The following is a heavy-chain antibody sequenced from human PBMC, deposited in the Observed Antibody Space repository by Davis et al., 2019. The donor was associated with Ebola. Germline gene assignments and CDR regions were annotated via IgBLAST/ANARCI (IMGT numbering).Heavy chain of an antibody. V-gene: IGHV1-3*01. CDR3: ARASFGYNSGWYADY. CDR2: VHGGNGNT. D-gene: IGHD6-19*01. Sequence: ASVTVSCKASGFILTNYAIHWVRQAPGQRLEWMGWVHGGNGNTKYSQMFQGRVTITTDTSASTVYLDLTSLRSDDTAVFYCARASFGYNSGWYADYWGPGSLVTVSS. CDR1: GFILTNYA. J-gene: IGHJ4*02.